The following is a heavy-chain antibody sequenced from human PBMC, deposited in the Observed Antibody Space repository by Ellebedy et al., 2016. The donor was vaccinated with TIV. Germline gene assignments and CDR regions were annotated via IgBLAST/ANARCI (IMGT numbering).Heavy chain of an antibody. Sequence: AASVKVSCKASGYTFTDYYIHWVRQAPGQGLEWMGAVNPNGGRTTNAQKFHNRVNMTADTSKNTVSVELTSLRSDDTALYYCAKVGEWLDSFDNWGQGTLVTVSS. CDR1: GYTFTDYY. J-gene: IGHJ4*02. V-gene: IGHV1-46*01. CDR3: AKVGEWLDSFDN. D-gene: IGHD5-12*01. CDR2: VNPNGGRT.